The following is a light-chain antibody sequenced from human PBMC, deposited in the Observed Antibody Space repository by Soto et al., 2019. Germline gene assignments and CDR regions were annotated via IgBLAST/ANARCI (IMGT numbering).Light chain of an antibody. CDR3: QQDNDYWT. CDR2: QAS. CDR1: QSLNIW. J-gene: IGKJ1*01. V-gene: IGKV1-5*03. Sequence: IRMTQSPTTLSASVGDKVTITCRASQSLNIWLAWYQQKPGRAPKLLIYQASTLASGVPSRFSGSGSGSEYTLTISSLEPDDVATYCCQQDNDYWTFGQGTKVDI.